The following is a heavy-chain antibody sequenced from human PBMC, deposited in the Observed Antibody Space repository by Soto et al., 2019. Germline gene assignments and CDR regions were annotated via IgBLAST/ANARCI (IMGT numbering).Heavy chain of an antibody. J-gene: IGHJ6*02. CDR2: ISYDGSDK. CDR1: GFTFSNYA. Sequence: GGSLRLSCAASGFTFSNYAMHWVRQAPGKGLEWVAVISYDGSDKYNANSVKGRLTISRDNSKNTLYLQMNSLRAEDTAVYYCARDTGPNGYNYYYFGMDVWGQGTTVTVS. D-gene: IGHD5-18*01. V-gene: IGHV3-30-3*01. CDR3: ARDTGPNGYNYYYFGMDV.